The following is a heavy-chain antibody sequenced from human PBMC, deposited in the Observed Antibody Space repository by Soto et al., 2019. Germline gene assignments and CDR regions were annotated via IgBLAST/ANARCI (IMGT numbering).Heavy chain of an antibody. V-gene: IGHV1-2*02. CDR3: ARDFTTGSYGVDV. Sequence: QAQLVQSGAEVKKPGASVKVSCKASGYTFTGAYIHWVRQAPGQGLEWMGCINPNSGGTEFAQQFQGGVSVNQETCITTGYMERNRLRSDHTGVYYCARDFTTGSYGVDVWGQGTAVTVSS. D-gene: IGHD3-10*01. J-gene: IGHJ6*02. CDR1: GYTFTGAY. CDR2: INPNSGGT.